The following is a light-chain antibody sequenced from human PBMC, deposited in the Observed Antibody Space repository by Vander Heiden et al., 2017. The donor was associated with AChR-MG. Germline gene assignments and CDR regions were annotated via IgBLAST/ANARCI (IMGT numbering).Light chain of an antibody. V-gene: IGLV3-19*01. Sequence: SSELTQDPAVSVALGQTVRLTCQGDSLRSYYASWYQQKPGQAPVLVIYGKNNRPSGIPDRFSGSSSGNTASLTITGAQAEDEADYYCNSRDSSGNQPVCGGGTKLTVL. CDR3: NSRDSSGNQPV. CDR1: SLRSYY. CDR2: GKN. J-gene: IGLJ2*01.